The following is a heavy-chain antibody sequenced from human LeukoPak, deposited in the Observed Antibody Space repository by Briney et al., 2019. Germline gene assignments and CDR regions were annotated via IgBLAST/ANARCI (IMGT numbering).Heavy chain of an antibody. Sequence: ASVKVSCKASGYTFTGYYMHWVRQAPGQGLEWMGWINPNSGGTNYAQKFQGRVTMTRDTSISTAYMELSRLRSDDTAVYYCARGRGIAAAGSADYWGQGTLVTVSS. CDR3: ARGRGIAAAGSADY. CDR2: INPNSGGT. J-gene: IGHJ4*02. CDR1: GYTFTGYY. D-gene: IGHD6-13*01. V-gene: IGHV1-2*02.